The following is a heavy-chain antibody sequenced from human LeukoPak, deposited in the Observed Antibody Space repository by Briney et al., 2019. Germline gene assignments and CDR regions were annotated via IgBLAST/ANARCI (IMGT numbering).Heavy chain of an antibody. CDR3: ARGPRGSSSITYFDY. V-gene: IGHV3-21*01. CDR1: GFTFSSDS. Sequence: GGSLRLSCAASGFTFSSDSMNWVRQAPGKGLEWVSSISSSSSYIYYADSVKGRFTISRDNAKNSLYLQMNSLRAEDTAVYYCARGPRGSSSITYFDYWGQGTLVTVSS. CDR2: ISSSSSYI. J-gene: IGHJ4*02. D-gene: IGHD6-6*01.